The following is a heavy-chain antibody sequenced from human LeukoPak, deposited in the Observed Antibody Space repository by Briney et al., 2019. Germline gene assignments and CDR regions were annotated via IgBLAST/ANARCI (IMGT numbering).Heavy chain of an antibody. CDR2: INPSGGST. J-gene: IGHJ4*02. D-gene: IGHD5-24*01. Sequence: ASVKVSCKASGYTFTSYYMHWVRQAPGQGLEWMGIINPSGGSTSYAQKFQGRVTMTRNTSTSTVYMELSSLRSEDTAAYYCARDGMATIGYWGQGTLVTVSS. CDR1: GYTFTSYY. V-gene: IGHV1-46*01. CDR3: ARDGMATIGY.